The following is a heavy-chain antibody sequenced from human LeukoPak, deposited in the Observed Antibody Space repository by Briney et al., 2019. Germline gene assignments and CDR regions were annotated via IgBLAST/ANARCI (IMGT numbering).Heavy chain of an antibody. J-gene: IGHJ4*02. D-gene: IGHD5-12*01. CDR2: INYDGSKE. CDR1: GFTFSRFG. CDR3: AKAGYSGSHGYFDY. V-gene: IGHV3-30*02. Sequence: GGSLRLSCAASGFTFSRFGMHWVRQAPGKGLEWVTFINYDGSKEYYADSVKGRFTISRDSSKNTLYLQMNSLRAEDTAVYYCAKAGYSGSHGYFDYWGQGTLVTVSS.